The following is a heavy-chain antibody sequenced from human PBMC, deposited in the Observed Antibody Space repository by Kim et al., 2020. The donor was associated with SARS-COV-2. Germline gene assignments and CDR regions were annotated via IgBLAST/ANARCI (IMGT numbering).Heavy chain of an antibody. CDR1: GFTFSSYA. Sequence: GGSLRLSCAASGFTFSSYAMSWVRQAPGKGLEWVSAISGSGGSTYYADSVKGRFTISRDNSKNTLYLQMNSLRAEDTAVYYCAKGQANTWELLPVYYFDYWGQGTLVTVSS. V-gene: IGHV3-23*01. J-gene: IGHJ4*02. CDR3: AKGQANTWELLPVYYFDY. D-gene: IGHD1-26*01. CDR2: ISGSGGST.